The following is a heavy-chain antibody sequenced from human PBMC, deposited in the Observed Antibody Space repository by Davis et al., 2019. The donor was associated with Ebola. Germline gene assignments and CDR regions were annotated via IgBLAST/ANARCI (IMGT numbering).Heavy chain of an antibody. CDR2: ISSSSSSYI. D-gene: IGHD1-26*01. CDR3: ARDDGVGATVCFDY. J-gene: IGHJ4*02. CDR1: GFTFSSYS. V-gene: IGHV3-21*01. Sequence: GESLKTSCAASGFTFSSYSMNWVRQAPGKGLEWVSSISSSSSSYIYYADSVKGRFTISRDNAKNSLYLQMNSLRAEDTAVYYCARDDGVGATVCFDYWGQGTLVTVSS.